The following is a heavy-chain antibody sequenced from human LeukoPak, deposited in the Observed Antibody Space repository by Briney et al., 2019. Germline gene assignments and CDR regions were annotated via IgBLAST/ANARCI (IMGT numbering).Heavy chain of an antibody. CDR2: IYHSGST. V-gene: IGHV4-30-2*01. CDR1: GGSISSGGYS. J-gene: IGHJ4*02. D-gene: IGHD3-22*01. Sequence: LSLTCAVSGGSISSGGYSWSWIRQPPGKGLEWIGYIYHSGSTYYNPSLKSRVTISVDRSKNQLSLKLSSATAADTAVYYCARTRYDSSGYYIPYFDYWGQGTPVTVSS. CDR3: ARTRYDSSGYYIPYFDY.